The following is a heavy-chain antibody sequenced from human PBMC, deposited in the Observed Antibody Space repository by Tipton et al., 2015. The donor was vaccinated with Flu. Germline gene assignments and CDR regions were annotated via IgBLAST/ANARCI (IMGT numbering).Heavy chain of an antibody. V-gene: IGHV4-39*07. D-gene: IGHD2-15*01. CDR1: GGSISSSSYY. J-gene: IGHJ5*02. CDR2: IYYSGST. CDR3: AGAPIVVVVAAWRESIPSWFDP. Sequence: TLSLTCTVSGGSISSSSYYWGWIRQPPGKGLEWIGSIYYSGSTYYNPSLKSRVTISVDTSKNQFSLKLSSVTAADTAVYYCAGAPIVVVVAAWRESIPSWFDPWGQGTLVTVSS.